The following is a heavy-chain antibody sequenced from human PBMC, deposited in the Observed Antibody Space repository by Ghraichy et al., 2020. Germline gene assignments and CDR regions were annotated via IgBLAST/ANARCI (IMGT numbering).Heavy chain of an antibody. CDR2: ISSSSSTI. J-gene: IGHJ6*02. CDR1: GFTFSNFG. V-gene: IGHV3-48*01. Sequence: GESLNISCAASGFTFSNFGMNWVRQAPGKGLEWISYISSSSSTIHYADSVKGRFTISRDNAKNSVYLQMHSLRAEDTATYYCARVRLGYFYGMDVWGQGTTVTVSS. CDR3: ARVRLGYFYGMDV. D-gene: IGHD3-10*01.